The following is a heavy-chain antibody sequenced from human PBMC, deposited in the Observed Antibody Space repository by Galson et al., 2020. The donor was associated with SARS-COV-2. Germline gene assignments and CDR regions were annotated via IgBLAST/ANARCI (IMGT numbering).Heavy chain of an antibody. CDR3: ARANIVVVPAATRRYYYYYMDV. J-gene: IGHJ6*03. D-gene: IGHD2-2*01. Sequence: GESLKISCAASGFTFSSYDMHWVRQATGKGLEWVSAIGTAGDTYYPGTVQGRFTISRENAKNSLYLQMNSLRAGDTAVYYCARANIVVVPAATRRYYYYYMDVWGKGTTVIVSS. CDR1: GFTFSSYD. V-gene: IGHV3-13*01. CDR2: IGTAGDT.